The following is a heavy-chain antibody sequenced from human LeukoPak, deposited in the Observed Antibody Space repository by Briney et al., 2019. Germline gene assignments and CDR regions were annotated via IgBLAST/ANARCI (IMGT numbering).Heavy chain of an antibody. V-gene: IGHV1-69*05. J-gene: IGHJ6*03. CDR3: ARASYYYDSSGYNYYYYMDV. D-gene: IGHD3-22*01. CDR2: IISIFGTA. Sequence: SVKVSCKASGGTFSSYAISWVRQAPGQGLEWMGRIISIFGTANYAQKFQGRVTITTDESPSTAYMELSSLRSEDTAVYYCARASYYYDSSGYNYYYYMDVWGKGTTVTVSS. CDR1: GGTFSSYA.